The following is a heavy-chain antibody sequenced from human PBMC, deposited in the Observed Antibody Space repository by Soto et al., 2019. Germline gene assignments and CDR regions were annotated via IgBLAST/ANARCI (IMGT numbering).Heavy chain of an antibody. Sequence: GESLKISCAASGFTFSSYAMSWVRQAPGKGLEWVSAISGSGGSTYYADSVKGRFTISRDNSKNTLYLQMNSLRAEDTAVYYCAKNLPLYYDSSGYFDYWGQGTLVTVSS. CDR2: ISGSGGST. D-gene: IGHD3-22*01. V-gene: IGHV3-23*01. CDR3: AKNLPLYYDSSGYFDY. CDR1: GFTFSSYA. J-gene: IGHJ4*02.